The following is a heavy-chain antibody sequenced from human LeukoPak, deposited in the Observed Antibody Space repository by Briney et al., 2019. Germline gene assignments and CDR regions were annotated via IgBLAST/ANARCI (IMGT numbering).Heavy chain of an antibody. CDR1: GGSISSGGYY. D-gene: IGHD3-22*01. Sequence: SQTLSLTCAVSGGSISSGGYYWSWIRQPPGKGLEWIGYVYYSGSTNYNPSLKSRVTISLDTSKNQFSLKLSSVTAADTAVCYCARSTWLLDTWGQGTLVTVSS. J-gene: IGHJ4*02. V-gene: IGHV4-61*08. CDR3: ARSTWLLDT. CDR2: VYYSGST.